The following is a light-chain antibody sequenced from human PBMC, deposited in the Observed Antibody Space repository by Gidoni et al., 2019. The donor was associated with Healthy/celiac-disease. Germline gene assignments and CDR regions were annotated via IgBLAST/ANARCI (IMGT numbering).Light chain of an antibody. CDR2: DAS. Sequence: DIQMTQYPSSLSASVGARVTITCQASQDISNYLNWYQQKPGKAPKLLIYDASNLETGVPSSFIGSGSGTDFTFTISSRQPEEIATYYCQQYDNLPFTFGPGTKVDIK. CDR1: QDISNY. V-gene: IGKV1-33*01. J-gene: IGKJ3*01. CDR3: QQYDNLPFT.